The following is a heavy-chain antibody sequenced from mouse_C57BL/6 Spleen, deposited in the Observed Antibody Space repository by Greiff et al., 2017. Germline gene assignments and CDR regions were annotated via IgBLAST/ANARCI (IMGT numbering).Heavy chain of an antibody. CDR2: ISYDGSN. D-gene: IGHD1-1*01. Sequence: EVQLVESGPGLVKPSQSLSLTCSVTGYSITSGYYWNWIRQFPGNKLEWMGYISYDGSNNYNPSLKNRISITRDTSKNQFFLKLNSVTTEDTATYYCARAVYYFGRNYYAMDYWGQGTSVTVSS. J-gene: IGHJ4*01. V-gene: IGHV3-6*01. CDR3: ARAVYYFGRNYYAMDY. CDR1: GYSITSGYY.